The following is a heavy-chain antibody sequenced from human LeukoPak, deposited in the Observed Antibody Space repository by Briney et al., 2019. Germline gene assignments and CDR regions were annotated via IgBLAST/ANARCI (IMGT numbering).Heavy chain of an antibody. V-gene: IGHV3-48*03. J-gene: IGHJ5*01. CDR3: ARVGVVVAATGNLWFDP. CDR2: ISSSGTTI. Sequence: GGSLRLSCAASGFTFSSYEMNWVRQAPGKGLEWVSYISSSGTTIYYADSVKGRFTISRDNAKNSLYLQMNSLRAEDTAVYYCARVGVVVAATGNLWFDPWGQGTLVTGSS. D-gene: IGHD2-15*01. CDR1: GFTFSSYE.